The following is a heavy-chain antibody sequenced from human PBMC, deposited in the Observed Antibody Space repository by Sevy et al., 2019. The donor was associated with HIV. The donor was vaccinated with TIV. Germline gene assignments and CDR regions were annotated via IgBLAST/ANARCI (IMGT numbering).Heavy chain of an antibody. D-gene: IGHD3-3*01. V-gene: IGHV3-23*01. J-gene: IGHJ5*01. Sequence: GGSLRLSCVGSGFRFGSQAMSWVRQAPGKGLEWVSGMSGRGDSRGYAHSVKGRFTISRDNSKNTVYLQMNSQTAEDTAVYDCAQDVPDQSCYVDLWSGSPCFDYWGRGILVTVSS. CDR2: MSGRGDSR. CDR3: AQDVPDQSCYVDLWSGSPCFDY. CDR1: GFRFGSQA.